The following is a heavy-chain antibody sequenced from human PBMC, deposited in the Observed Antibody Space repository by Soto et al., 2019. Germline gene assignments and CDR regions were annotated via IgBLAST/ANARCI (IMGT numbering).Heavy chain of an antibody. Sequence: QVHLLLQSGAEVKKPGSSVKVSCKASGGTPSNSAISWVRQAPGQGLEWMGGIIPVFGQVKYAQNYQGRGTLTADESTNTAYMELSSLRPEDTAVYYCAGGRIVVVGSRAYYGMDVWGQGTTVTVSS. CDR2: IIPVFGQV. CDR1: GGTPSNSA. D-gene: IGHD3-22*01. CDR3: AGGRIVVVGSRAYYGMDV. J-gene: IGHJ6*02. V-gene: IGHV1-69*01.